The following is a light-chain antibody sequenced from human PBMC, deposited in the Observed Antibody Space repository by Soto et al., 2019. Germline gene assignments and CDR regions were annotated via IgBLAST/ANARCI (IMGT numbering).Light chain of an antibody. Sequence: EMVLTQSTATLSVSLGDSATLSXXASQSVSLSLAWFQMRPGQPPRLLXYGASTRATDIPARFSGSGSGTDFTLTISSLQSEDSAVYFCQQYGRAPPWTFAEGTKVDIK. CDR1: QSVSLS. J-gene: IGKJ1*01. CDR3: QQYGRAPPWT. CDR2: GAS. V-gene: IGKV3-15*01.